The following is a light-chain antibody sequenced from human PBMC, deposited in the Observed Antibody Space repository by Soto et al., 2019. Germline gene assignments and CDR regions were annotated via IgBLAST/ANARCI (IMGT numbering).Light chain of an antibody. CDR3: QQYNNWPPIT. CDR1: QGVSSN. CDR2: GAS. Sequence: ETVMTQSPGTLSLSPGEGATLSCRSSQGVSSNSLAWYQQKPGQAPRLLIYGASTRATGIPARFSGSGSGTEFTLTISSLQSEDFAVYFCQQYNNWPPITFGQGTRLEI. V-gene: IGKV3-15*01. J-gene: IGKJ5*01.